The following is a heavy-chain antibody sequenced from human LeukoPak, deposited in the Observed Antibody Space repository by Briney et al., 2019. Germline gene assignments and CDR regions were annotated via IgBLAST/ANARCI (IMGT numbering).Heavy chain of an antibody. Sequence: GGSLRLSCAASGFTFSSYAMSWVRQAPGKGLEWVSAISGSGGSTYYADSVKGRFTISRDNSKNTLYLQMNSPRAEDTAVYYCAKAGGNWVNYYFDYWGQGTLVTVSS. CDR1: GFTFSSYA. D-gene: IGHD7-27*01. CDR3: AKAGGNWVNYYFDY. V-gene: IGHV3-23*01. CDR2: ISGSGGST. J-gene: IGHJ4*02.